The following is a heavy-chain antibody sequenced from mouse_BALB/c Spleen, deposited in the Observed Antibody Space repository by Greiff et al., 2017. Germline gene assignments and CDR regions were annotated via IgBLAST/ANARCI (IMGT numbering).Heavy chain of an antibody. J-gene: IGHJ2*01. CDR2: IYPGSGST. CDR1: GYTFTDYV. V-gene: IGHV1-77*01. D-gene: IGHD1-2*01. CDR3: ARDLRPYYFDY. Sequence: QVQLKESGPELVKPGASVKMSCKASGYTFTDYVISWVKQRTGQGLEWIGEIYPGSGSTYYNEKFKGKATLTADKSSNTAYMQLSSLTSEDSAVYFCARDLRPYYFDYWGQGTTLTVSS.